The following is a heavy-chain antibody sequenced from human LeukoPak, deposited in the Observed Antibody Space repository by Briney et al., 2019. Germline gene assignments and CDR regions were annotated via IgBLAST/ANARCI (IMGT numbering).Heavy chain of an antibody. D-gene: IGHD4-23*01. CDR2: IYPGDSNT. CDR1: GYRFTNYW. J-gene: IGHJ2*01. CDR3: ARRVVNNRNWYFNL. V-gene: IGHV5-51*01. Sequence: PGESLQISCKGSGYRFTNYWIGWVRQLPGKGLEWMGIIYPGDSNTRYSPSFQGQVTISADKSINTAYVQWSSLKASDTAMYYCARRVVNNRNWYFNLWGRGTLVTVSS.